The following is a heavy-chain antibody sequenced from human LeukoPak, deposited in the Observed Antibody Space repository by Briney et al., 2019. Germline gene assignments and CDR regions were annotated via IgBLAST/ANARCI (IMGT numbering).Heavy chain of an antibody. J-gene: IGHJ6*03. Sequence: ASVKVSCKASGYTFTSYDINWVRQATGQGLEWMGWMNPNSGNTGYAQKFQGRVTITRNTSISTAYMELSSLRSEDTAVYYCARGHVVVVAAPYYYYYMDVWGEGTTVTVSS. CDR1: GYTFTSYD. CDR2: MNPNSGNT. D-gene: IGHD2-15*01. CDR3: ARGHVVVVAAPYYYYYMDV. V-gene: IGHV1-8*03.